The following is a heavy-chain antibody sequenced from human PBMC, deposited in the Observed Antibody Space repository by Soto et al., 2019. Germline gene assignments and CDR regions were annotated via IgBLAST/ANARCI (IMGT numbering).Heavy chain of an antibody. Sequence: ELQVLGSGGGLVQPGGSLRLSCAASKVTFRSYVMNWVRQAPGKGRERVAAISGSSGATYYAEPVKGRFTVSRDNSRSTLFLQMNSVGAEDTAVYFCATGAPLPPSNYYGFDIWGQGTTVTVS. V-gene: IGHV3-23*01. CDR1: KVTFRSYV. CDR2: ISGSSGAT. CDR3: ATGAPLPPSNYYGFDI. D-gene: IGHD3-10*01. J-gene: IGHJ6*02.